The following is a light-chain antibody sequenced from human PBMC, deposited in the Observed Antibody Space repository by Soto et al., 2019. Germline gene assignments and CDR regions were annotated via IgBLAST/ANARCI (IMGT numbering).Light chain of an antibody. Sequence: QSALTQPLSVTGSPGQSVTISCTGTTTNVATYNYVSWYQHHPGKAPKLILYNVSERPSGVSDRFPGSKSGNAAYLTISGPQAGGGAGYYLCSYAGSSNWLFGGGTKLTVL. J-gene: IGLJ3*02. CDR3: CSYAGSSNWL. CDR1: TTNVATYNY. CDR2: NVS. V-gene: IGLV2-11*01.